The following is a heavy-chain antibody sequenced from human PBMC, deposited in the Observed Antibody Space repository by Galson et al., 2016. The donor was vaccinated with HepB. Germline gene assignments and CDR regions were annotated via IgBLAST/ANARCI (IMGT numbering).Heavy chain of an antibody. Sequence: SLRLSCAASGFTFSSHSMTWVRQALGKGLEWVSVISGSGGSTYYADSVKGRFTIFRDNSRNTLYLERNSLRAEDTAVYYCARDAQQLLRGYYYGMDVWGQGTTVTVSS. CDR3: ARDAQQLLRGYYYGMDV. V-gene: IGHV3-23*01. J-gene: IGHJ6*01. CDR1: GFTFSSHS. CDR2: ISGSGGST. D-gene: IGHD1-1*01.